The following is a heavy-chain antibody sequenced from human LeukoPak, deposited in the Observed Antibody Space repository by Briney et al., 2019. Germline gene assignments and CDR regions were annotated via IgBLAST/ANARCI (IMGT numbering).Heavy chain of an antibody. CDR2: ISSSSSTI. CDR1: GFTFSSYS. CDR3: ARIRGVMSY. V-gene: IGHV3-48*01. J-gene: IGHJ4*02. Sequence: GGSLRLSCAASGFTFSSYSMNWVRQAPGKGLEWVSYISSSSSTIYYADSVKGRFTISRDNAKNSLYLQMNSLRAEDTAVYYCARIRGVMSYWGQGTLVTVSS. D-gene: IGHD3-10*01.